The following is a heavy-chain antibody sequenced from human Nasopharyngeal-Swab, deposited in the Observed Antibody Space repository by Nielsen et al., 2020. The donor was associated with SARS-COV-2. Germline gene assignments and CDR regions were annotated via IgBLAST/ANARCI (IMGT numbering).Heavy chain of an antibody. CDR2: IYYSGST. Sequence: SETLSLTCTVSGGSISSYYWSWIRQPPGKGLEWIGYIYYSGSTNYNPSLKSRVTISVATSKNQFYLKLSSVTAADTAVYYCARHPGYCSGGSCYSRWFDPWGQGTLVTVSS. V-gene: IGHV4-59*08. CDR1: GGSISSYY. D-gene: IGHD2-15*01. J-gene: IGHJ5*02. CDR3: ARHPGYCSGGSCYSRWFDP.